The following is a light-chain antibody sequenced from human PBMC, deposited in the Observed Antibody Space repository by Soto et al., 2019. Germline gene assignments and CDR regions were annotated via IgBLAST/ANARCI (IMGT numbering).Light chain of an antibody. J-gene: IGKJ1*01. V-gene: IGKV1-39*01. CDR2: DAS. Sequence: DIHMTQSPASLSVSLGDRVTLYCRATQNVSSHLNWYYQKPGQAPSLLLYDASARDDGVPARFSGTGSGTDFSLSISSLQPEDYAAYYCHQSFYIPRTFGQGTKVDIK. CDR1: QNVSSH. CDR3: HQSFYIPRT.